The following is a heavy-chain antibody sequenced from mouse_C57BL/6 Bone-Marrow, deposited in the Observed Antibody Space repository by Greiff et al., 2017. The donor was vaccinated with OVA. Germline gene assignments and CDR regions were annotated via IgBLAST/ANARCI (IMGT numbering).Heavy chain of an antibody. CDR3: ARRELTGYYFDY. D-gene: IGHD3-1*01. J-gene: IGHJ2*01. V-gene: IGHV1-82*01. CDR1: GYAFSSSW. CDR2: IYPGDGDT. Sequence: VKLQESGPELVKPGASVKISCKASGYAFSSSWMNWVKQRPGKGLEWIGRIYPGDGDTNYNGKFKGKATLTADKSSSTAYMQLSSLTSEDSAVYFCARRELTGYYFDYWGQGTTLTVSS.